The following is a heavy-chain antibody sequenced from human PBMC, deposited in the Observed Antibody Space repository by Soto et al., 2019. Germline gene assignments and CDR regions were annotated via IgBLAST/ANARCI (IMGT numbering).Heavy chain of an antibody. CDR3: AKDHYRGYSYAHDY. CDR2: ISYDESKK. J-gene: IGHJ4*02. Sequence: QVQLVESGGGVVQPGRSLRLSCAASGFTFSPYGMHWVRLAPGKGLVWVALISYDESKKFYADSVRGRFTISRDNSKNTVYLQMNSLRAEDTAVYYCAKDHYRGYSYAHDYWGQGTLVTVSS. V-gene: IGHV3-30*18. D-gene: IGHD5-18*01. CDR1: GFTFSPYG.